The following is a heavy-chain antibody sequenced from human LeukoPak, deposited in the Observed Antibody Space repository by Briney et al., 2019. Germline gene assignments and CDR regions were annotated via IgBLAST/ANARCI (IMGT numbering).Heavy chain of an antibody. J-gene: IGHJ4*02. CDR1: GGSFSSYY. CDR3: AMNWGTGRTLDY. V-gene: IGHV4-34*01. D-gene: IGHD7-27*01. Sequence: SGTLSLTCAVYGGSFSSYYWSWIRQPPGKGLEWIGEINHSGGTNYNPSLKSRVTISVDTSKNQFSLKLSSVTAADTAVYYCAMNWGTGRTLDYWGQGTLVTVSS. CDR2: INHSGGT.